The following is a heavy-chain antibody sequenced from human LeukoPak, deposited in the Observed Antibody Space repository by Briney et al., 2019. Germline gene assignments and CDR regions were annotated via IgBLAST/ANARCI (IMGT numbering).Heavy chain of an antibody. D-gene: IGHD5-18*01. CDR3: VRGYGYGFPY. V-gene: IGHV3-48*01. CDR2: ISSSSTGTM. CDR1: GFSLSTYS. J-gene: IGHJ4*02. Sequence: GGSLRLSCATSGFSLSTYSMSWVRQAPGKGPEWISYISSSSTGTMYYADSVKGRFTISRDTAKNSLYLQMNSLRAEDTAVYYCVRGYGYGFPYWGQGTLVTVSS.